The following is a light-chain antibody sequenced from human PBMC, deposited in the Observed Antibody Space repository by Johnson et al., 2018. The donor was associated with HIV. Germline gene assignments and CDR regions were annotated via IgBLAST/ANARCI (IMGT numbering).Light chain of an antibody. Sequence: QSVLTQPPSVSAAPGQKVTISCSGSSSNIGNKYVSWYQQLPGTAPKLLIYENTKRPSGIPDRFSGSKSGTSATLAITGLHTGDEADYYCGTWDDSLSTGGVFGAGTKVTVL. CDR1: SSNIGNKY. CDR3: GTWDDSLSTGGV. CDR2: ENT. V-gene: IGLV1-51*02. J-gene: IGLJ1*01.